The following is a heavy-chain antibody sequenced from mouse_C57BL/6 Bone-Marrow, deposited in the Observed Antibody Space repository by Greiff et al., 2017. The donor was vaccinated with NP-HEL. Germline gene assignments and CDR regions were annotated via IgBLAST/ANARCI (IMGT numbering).Heavy chain of an antibody. CDR1: GYSITSGYY. CDR2: ISYDGSN. V-gene: IGHV3-6*01. Sequence: ESGPGLVKPSPSLSLTCSVTGYSITSGYYWNWIRQFPGNKLEWMGYISYDGSNNYNPSLKNRISITRDTSKNQFFLKLNSVTTEDTATYYCARGSYYYGSSYGFAYWGQGTLVTVSA. J-gene: IGHJ3*01. D-gene: IGHD1-1*01. CDR3: ARGSYYYGSSYGFAY.